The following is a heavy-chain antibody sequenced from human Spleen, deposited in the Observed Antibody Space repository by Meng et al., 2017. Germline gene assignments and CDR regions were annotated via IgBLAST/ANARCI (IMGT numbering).Heavy chain of an antibody. V-gene: IGHV4-34*01. CDR3: ARANGGDYVWGSYRLNYYYYGMDV. CDR2: INHSGST. Sequence: GSLRLSCAVYGGSFSGYYWSWIRQPPGKGLEWIGEINHSGSTNYNPSLKSRVTISVDTSKNQFSLKLSSVTAADTAVYYCARANGGDYVWGSYRLNYYYYGMDVWGQGTTVTVSS. J-gene: IGHJ6*02. CDR1: GGSFSGYY. D-gene: IGHD3-16*02.